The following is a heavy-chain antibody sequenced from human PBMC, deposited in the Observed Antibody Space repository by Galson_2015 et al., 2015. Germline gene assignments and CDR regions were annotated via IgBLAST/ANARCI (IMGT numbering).Heavy chain of an antibody. Sequence: SLRLSCAASGFTFSSYSMNWVRQAPGKGLEWVSYISSSSSTIYYADSVKGRFTISRDNAKNSLYLQMNSLRDEDTAVYYCARDGSGSYRRYGADAFDIWGQGTMVTVSS. CDR3: ARDGSGSYRRYGADAFDI. CDR2: ISSSSSTI. J-gene: IGHJ3*02. D-gene: IGHD1-26*01. CDR1: GFTFSSYS. V-gene: IGHV3-48*02.